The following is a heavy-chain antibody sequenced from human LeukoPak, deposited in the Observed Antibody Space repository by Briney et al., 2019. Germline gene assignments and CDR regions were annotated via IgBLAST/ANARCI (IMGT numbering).Heavy chain of an antibody. CDR3: TTALRLYCSSTSCYTYAFDI. CDR1: GFTFSNAW. V-gene: IGHV3-15*01. Sequence: GGSLRLSCAASGFTFSNAWMSWVRQAPWKGLEWVGHIKSKTDGGTTDYAAPVKGRFTISRDDSKNTLYLQMNSLKTEDTAVYYCTTALRLYCSSTSCYTYAFDIWGQGTMVTVSS. CDR2: IKSKTDGGTT. D-gene: IGHD2-2*02. J-gene: IGHJ3*02.